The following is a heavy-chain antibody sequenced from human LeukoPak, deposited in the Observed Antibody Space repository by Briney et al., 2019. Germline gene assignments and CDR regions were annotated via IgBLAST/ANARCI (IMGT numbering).Heavy chain of an antibody. V-gene: IGHV3-21*01. CDR2: IRSSGDYI. CDR1: GFTFSTYS. Sequence: GGSLRLSCTASGFTFSTYSMIWVRQAPGKGLEWVSSIRSSGDYIYYAESLKGRFTISRDNAKNSVYLQMNSLRAEDTAVYFCARDSWSSTSFYSYYMDVWGNGTAVTVSS. CDR3: ARDSWSSTSFYSYYMDV. D-gene: IGHD2/OR15-2a*01. J-gene: IGHJ6*03.